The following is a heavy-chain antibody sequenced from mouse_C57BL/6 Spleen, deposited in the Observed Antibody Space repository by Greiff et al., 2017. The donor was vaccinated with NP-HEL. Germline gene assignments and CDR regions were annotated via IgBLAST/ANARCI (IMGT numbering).Heavy chain of an antibody. CDR1: GYTFTSYW. CDR2: IDPSDSET. D-gene: IGHD1-3*01. Sequence: QVQLQQPGAELVRPGSSVKLSCKASGYTFTSYWMHWVKQRPIQGLEWIGNIDPSDSETHYNQKFKDKATLTVDKSSSTAYMQLSSLTSEDSAVYYCARRGLVDAMDYWGQGTSVTVSS. V-gene: IGHV1-52*01. J-gene: IGHJ4*01. CDR3: ARRGLVDAMDY.